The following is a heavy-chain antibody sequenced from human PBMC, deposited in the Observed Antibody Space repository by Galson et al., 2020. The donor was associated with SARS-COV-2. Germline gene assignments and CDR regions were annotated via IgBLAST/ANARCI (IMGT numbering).Heavy chain of an antibody. D-gene: IGHD3-9*01. CDR1: GFTFSSYD. V-gene: IGHV3-13*01. Sequence: GESLKISCSASGFTFSSYDMHWVPQATGKGLEWVSAIGTAGDTYYPGSVKGRFTLSRENAKNSLYLQMNSLRAGDTAVYYCARGSTGYYDILTGYRRTYYYYMDVWGKGTPVTVSS. CDR3: ARGSTGYYDILTGYRRTYYYYMDV. CDR2: IGTAGDT. J-gene: IGHJ6*03.